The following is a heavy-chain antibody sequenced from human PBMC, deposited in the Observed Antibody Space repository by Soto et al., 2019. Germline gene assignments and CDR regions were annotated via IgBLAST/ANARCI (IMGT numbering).Heavy chain of an antibody. CDR2: IIPIFGTA. CDR3: ASNYGDYRLSYYFDY. D-gene: IGHD4-17*01. CDR1: GGTFSSYA. Sequence: SVKVSCKASGGTFSSYAISWVRQAPGQGLEWMGGIIPIFGTANYAQKFQGRVTITADESTSTAYMELSSLRSEDTAVYYCASNYGDYRLSYYFDYWGQGTLVTVSS. J-gene: IGHJ4*02. V-gene: IGHV1-69*13.